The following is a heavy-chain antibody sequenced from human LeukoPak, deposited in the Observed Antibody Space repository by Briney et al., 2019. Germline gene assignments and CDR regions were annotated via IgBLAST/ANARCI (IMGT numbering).Heavy chain of an antibody. D-gene: IGHD3-22*01. CDR3: ARRESSGRFVGY. CDR2: INPNSGGT. V-gene: IGHV1-2*02. J-gene: IGHJ4*02. Sequence: ASVKVSCKASGYTFTGYYVHWVRQAPGQGLEWMGWINPNSGGTNYAQKFQGRVTMTRDTSISTAYMELSRLRSDDTAVYYCARRESSGRFVGYWGQGTLVTVSS. CDR1: GYTFTGYY.